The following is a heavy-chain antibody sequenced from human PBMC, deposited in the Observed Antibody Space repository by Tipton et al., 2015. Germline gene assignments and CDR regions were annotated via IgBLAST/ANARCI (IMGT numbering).Heavy chain of an antibody. J-gene: IGHJ3*02. CDR1: GSSFINTW. V-gene: IGHV5-51*01. D-gene: IGHD2-2*02. CDR2: IYPGDSDT. CDR3: ARSSDTLSPYAFDI. Sequence: QLVQSGAEVKKPGESLKISCKGSGSSFINTWIAWVRQMPGKGLEWMGIIYPGDSDTRYSPSFQGQVTISADNSINTAYLQWSSLKASDTAIYYCARSSDTLSPYAFDIWGQGTLVTVSS.